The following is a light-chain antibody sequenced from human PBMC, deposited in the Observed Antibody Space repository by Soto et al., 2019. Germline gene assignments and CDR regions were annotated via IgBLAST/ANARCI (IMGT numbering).Light chain of an antibody. CDR1: QGISSS. Sequence: DIQLTQSPSFLSASVGDRVTITCRASQGISSSLAWYQQNPGRAPELLIYAASTLQSGVPSRFSGSGSGTEFTLTISSLQPEDFATYYCQQINSFPLTFGGGTKVEIK. CDR2: AAS. CDR3: QQINSFPLT. J-gene: IGKJ4*01. V-gene: IGKV1-9*01.